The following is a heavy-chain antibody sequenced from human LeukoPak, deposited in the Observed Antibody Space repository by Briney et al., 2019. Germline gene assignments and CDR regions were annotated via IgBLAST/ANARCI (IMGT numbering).Heavy chain of an antibody. J-gene: IGHJ4*02. CDR1: GFTLSGSD. V-gene: IGHV3-73*01. CDR3: SGAGIVATMPVYY. Sequence: GGSLRLSCAASGFTLSGSDMHWVRQASGKGLEWVGRFRSKAYTDATTYTASVKGRFTISRDDSKNTADLQMNNLKMEDTAVDYCSGAGIVATMPVYYWGQGILVTVSS. CDR2: FRSKAYTDAT. D-gene: IGHD5-12*01.